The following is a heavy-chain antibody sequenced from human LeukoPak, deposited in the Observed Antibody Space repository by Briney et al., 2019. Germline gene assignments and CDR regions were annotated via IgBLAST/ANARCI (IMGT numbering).Heavy chain of an antibody. CDR1: GFTVSSNY. CDR3: ARDTAEWLRQRTTSKTDY. J-gene: IGHJ4*02. D-gene: IGHD3-3*01. V-gene: IGHV3-53*01. Sequence: PGGSLRLSCAASGFTVSSNYVSWVRQAPGKGLEWVSVIYSGGSTYYADSVKGRFTISRDNSKNTLYLQMNSLRAEDTAVYYCARDTAEWLRQRTTSKTDYWGQGTLVTVSS. CDR2: IYSGGST.